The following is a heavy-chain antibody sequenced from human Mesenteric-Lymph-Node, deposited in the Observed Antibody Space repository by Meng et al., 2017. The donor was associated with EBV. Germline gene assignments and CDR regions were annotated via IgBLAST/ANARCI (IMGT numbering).Heavy chain of an antibody. V-gene: IGHV4-34*01. CDR2: IHHSETA. Sequence: QIQELGAVLLKPSENLSVTCVIYGGSFSGYSWNWIRQAPGKGVEWIGKIHHSETADYNPSLEDRVIISADTSKNQFSLKLTSVTAADTAVYYCARQGYCRTTTCSTWFDPWGQGTLVTVSS. D-gene: IGHD2-2*01. CDR1: GGSFSGYS. J-gene: IGHJ5*02. CDR3: ARQGYCRTTTCSTWFDP.